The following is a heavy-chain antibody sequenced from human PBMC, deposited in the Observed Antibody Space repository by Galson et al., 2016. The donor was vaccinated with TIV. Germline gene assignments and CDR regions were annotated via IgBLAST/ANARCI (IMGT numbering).Heavy chain of an antibody. V-gene: IGHV3-23*01. J-gene: IGHJ2*01. Sequence: SLRLSCAASGLISRDYAMSWVRQAPGKGLEWVSAISVSGGDTFKADSLGGRFTISRDNSKGLLFLQMDSLRPEDTAVYYCARDRGMSNRYFDLWGRGTLVTVSS. CDR1: GLISRDYA. CDR2: ISVSGGDT. D-gene: IGHD1-26*01. CDR3: ARDRGMSNRYFDL.